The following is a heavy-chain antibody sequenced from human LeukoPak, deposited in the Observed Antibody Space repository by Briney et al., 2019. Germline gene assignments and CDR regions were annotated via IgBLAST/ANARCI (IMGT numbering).Heavy chain of an antibody. D-gene: IGHD3-9*01. Sequence: GGSLRLSCAASGFTFSDYYMSWIRQAPGKGLEWVSYISSSGSTIYYTDSVKGRFTISRDNAKNSLYLQMNSLRAEDTAVYYCARAKILTGYLFDYWGQGTLVTVSS. J-gene: IGHJ4*02. CDR3: ARAKILTGYLFDY. CDR1: GFTFSDYY. CDR2: ISSSGSTI. V-gene: IGHV3-11*01.